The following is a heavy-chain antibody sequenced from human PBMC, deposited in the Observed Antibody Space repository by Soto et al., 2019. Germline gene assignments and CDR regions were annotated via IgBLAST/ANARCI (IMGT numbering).Heavy chain of an antibody. CDR3: AKVGGNPKGWFDY. Sequence: GGSLRLSCAASGFTFSSYAMSWVRQAPGKGLEWVATISGSGGGTYYAEYVKGRFTISRDNSRNTLYLQMNSLRAEDTAVYYCAKVGGNPKGWFDYWGQGT. CDR1: GFTFSSYA. CDR2: ISGSGGGT. J-gene: IGHJ4*02. D-gene: IGHD2-15*01. V-gene: IGHV3-23*01.